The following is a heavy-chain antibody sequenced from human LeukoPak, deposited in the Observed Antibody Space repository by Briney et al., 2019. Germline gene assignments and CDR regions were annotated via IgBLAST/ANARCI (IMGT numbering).Heavy chain of an antibody. Sequence: PGGSLRLSCAASGFTFSSYGMSWVRQAPGKGLEWVSATSGSGGSTYYADSVKGRFTISRDNSKDTLYLQMNSLRAEDTAVYYCAKPAEKYSSYLCFDYWGQGTLVTVSS. J-gene: IGHJ4*02. CDR3: AKPAEKYSSYLCFDY. V-gene: IGHV3-23*01. D-gene: IGHD6-6*01. CDR2: TSGSGGST. CDR1: GFTFSSYG.